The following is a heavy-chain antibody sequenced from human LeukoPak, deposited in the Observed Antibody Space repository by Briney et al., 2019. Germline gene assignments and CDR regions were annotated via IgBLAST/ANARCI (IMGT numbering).Heavy chain of an antibody. CDR3: AKDGEDYYYDSSGYFSY. J-gene: IGHJ4*02. D-gene: IGHD3-22*01. Sequence: PGGSLRLSCAASGFTFDDYGMNWVRQAPGKGLEWVSGINWNGDSTGYADSVKGRFTISRDNAKNTLYLQMNSLRAEDTAVYYCAKDGEDYYYDSSGYFSYWGQGTLVTVSS. V-gene: IGHV3-20*04. CDR2: INWNGDST. CDR1: GFTFDDYG.